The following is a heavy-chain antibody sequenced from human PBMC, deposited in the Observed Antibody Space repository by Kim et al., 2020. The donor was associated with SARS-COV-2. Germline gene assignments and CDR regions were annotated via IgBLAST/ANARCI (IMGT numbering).Heavy chain of an antibody. CDR2: ISSSSSYI. V-gene: IGHV3-21*01. D-gene: IGHD3-10*01. J-gene: IGHJ4*02. CDR3: ARDSLETMVRGVVDY. CDR1: GFTFSSYS. Sequence: GGSLRLSCAASGFTFSSYSMNWVRQAPGKGLEWVSSISSSSSYIYYADSVKGRFTISRDNAKNSLYLQMNSLRAEDTAVYYCARDSLETMVRGVVDYWGQGTLVTVSS.